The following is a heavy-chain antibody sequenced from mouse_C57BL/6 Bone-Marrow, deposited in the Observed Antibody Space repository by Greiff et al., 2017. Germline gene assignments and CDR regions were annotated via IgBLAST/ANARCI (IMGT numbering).Heavy chain of an antibody. CDR3: ARWHYGSSYEAMDY. CDR2: INPSSGYT. V-gene: IGHV1-7*01. D-gene: IGHD1-1*01. J-gene: IGHJ4*01. CDR1: GYTFTSYW. Sequence: QVQLQQSGAELAKPGASVKLSCKASGYTFTSYWMHWVNQRPGQGLEWIGYINPSSGYTKYNQKFKDKATLTADKSSSTAYMQLSSLTSEDSAVYYCARWHYGSSYEAMDYWGQGTSVTVSS.